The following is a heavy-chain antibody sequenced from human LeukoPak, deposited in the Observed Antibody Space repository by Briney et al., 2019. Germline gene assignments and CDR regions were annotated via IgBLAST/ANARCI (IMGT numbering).Heavy chain of an antibody. Sequence: ASVKVSCKASGYTFTSYYMHWVRQAPGQGLEWMGIINPSGGSTSYAQKFQGRVTMTRDTSTSTVYMELSSLRSEVTAVYYCARARTPITMIVVVRGDWFDPWGQGTLVTVSS. D-gene: IGHD3-22*01. V-gene: IGHV1-46*01. CDR1: GYTFTSYY. CDR3: ARARTPITMIVVVRGDWFDP. CDR2: INPSGGST. J-gene: IGHJ5*02.